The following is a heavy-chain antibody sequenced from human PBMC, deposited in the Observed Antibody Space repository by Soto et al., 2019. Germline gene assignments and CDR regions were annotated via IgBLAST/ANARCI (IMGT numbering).Heavy chain of an antibody. Sequence: QVQLVQSGAEVKKPGASLKVSCKSSGYTFTSYAMHWVRQDPGQRLEWMGWINAGNGNTKYSQKFQGRVTITRDTSASTAYMELSSLRSEDTAVYYCARDLRLGKYSSSAIGYWGQGTLVTVSS. V-gene: IGHV1-3*01. D-gene: IGHD6-6*01. CDR2: INAGNGNT. CDR3: ARDLRLGKYSSSAIGY. J-gene: IGHJ4*02. CDR1: GYTFTSYA.